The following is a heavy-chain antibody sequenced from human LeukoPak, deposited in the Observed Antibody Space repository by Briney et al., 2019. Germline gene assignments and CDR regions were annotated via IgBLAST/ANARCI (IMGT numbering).Heavy chain of an antibody. V-gene: IGHV1-2*02. Sequence: VKVSCKASGYTFTGYYMHWVRQAPGQGLEWMGWINPNSGSTNYAQKFQGRVTMTRDTSISTAYMELSRLRSDDTAVYYCARELGYCSSTSCYFDPWGQGTLVTVSS. J-gene: IGHJ5*02. D-gene: IGHD2-2*01. CDR3: ARELGYCSSTSCYFDP. CDR2: INPNSGST. CDR1: GYTFTGYY.